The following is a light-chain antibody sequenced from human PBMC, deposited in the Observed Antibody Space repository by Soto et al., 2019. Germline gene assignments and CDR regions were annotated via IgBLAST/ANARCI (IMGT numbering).Light chain of an antibody. J-gene: IGKJ3*01. CDR1: QGISSN. Sequence: AIRMTQSPSSFSASTGDRVTITCRASQGISSNLAWYQQNPGKGPKLLIYAASTLQSGVPSRFSGSGSGTDFTLTISCLQSEDFATYYCQQYYSSPFTFGPGTKVDIK. CDR3: QQYYSSPFT. CDR2: AAS. V-gene: IGKV1-8*01.